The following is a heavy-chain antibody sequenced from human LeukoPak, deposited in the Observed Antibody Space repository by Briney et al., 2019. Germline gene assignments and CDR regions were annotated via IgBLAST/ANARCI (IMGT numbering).Heavy chain of an antibody. Sequence: GGSLRLSCAASGFTVSSSYMSWVRQAPGKGLEWVSVIYSGGSTYYADSVKGRFTISRDNSKNTLYLQMNSLRAEDTAVYYCARGQSSTSCCHFDYWGQGTLVTVSS. D-gene: IGHD2-2*01. CDR3: ARGQSSTSCCHFDY. CDR2: IYSGGST. V-gene: IGHV3-66*02. J-gene: IGHJ4*02. CDR1: GFTVSSSY.